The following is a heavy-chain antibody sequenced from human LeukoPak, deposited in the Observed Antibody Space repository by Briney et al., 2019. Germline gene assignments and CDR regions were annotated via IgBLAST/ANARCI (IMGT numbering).Heavy chain of an antibody. CDR3: ARHGYYYGSGSLFDY. J-gene: IGHJ4*02. CDR1: GFAFSSYV. V-gene: IGHV3-30*04. D-gene: IGHD3-10*01. Sequence: GGSLRLSCAASGFAFSSYVMHWVRQAPGKGLEWVAIISYDGSNEYYADSVKGRFTISRDNSKNTPYLQMNSLRAEDTAVYYCARHGYYYGSGSLFDYWGQGTLVTVSS. CDR2: ISYDGSNE.